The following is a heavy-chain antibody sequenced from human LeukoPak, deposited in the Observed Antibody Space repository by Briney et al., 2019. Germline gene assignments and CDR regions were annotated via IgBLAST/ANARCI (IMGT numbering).Heavy chain of an antibody. D-gene: IGHD6-13*01. CDR2: ISSEGKTT. V-gene: IGHV3-64D*06. J-gene: IGHJ4*02. CDR1: GFIFSPYA. Sequence: GGSLRLSCSASGFIFSPYAMHWVRQAPGKGLEYVSSISSEGKTTYYADSVKGRFTISRDNSKNMLYLQMNSLRPEDTAVYYCVKDRWVDHWGQGTLVTVSS. CDR3: VKDRWVDH.